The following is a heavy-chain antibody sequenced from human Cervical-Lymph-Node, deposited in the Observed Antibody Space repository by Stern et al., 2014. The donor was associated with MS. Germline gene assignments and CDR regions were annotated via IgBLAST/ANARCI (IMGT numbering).Heavy chain of an antibody. CDR2: IYYSGST. CDR3: ARGGRTPHFYGLDV. Sequence: QVQLQESGPRLVKPAQTVSLTCTVSGGSISSGGYYWNWIRQYPGEGLEXIGYIYYSGSTYYNPSLKSVSPISVDTSKNKFHQTVSSVTAADTAVYYCARGGRTPHFYGLDVWGQGTTVTVSS. D-gene: IGHD1/OR15-1a*01. CDR1: GGSISSGGYY. V-gene: IGHV4-31*01. J-gene: IGHJ6*02.